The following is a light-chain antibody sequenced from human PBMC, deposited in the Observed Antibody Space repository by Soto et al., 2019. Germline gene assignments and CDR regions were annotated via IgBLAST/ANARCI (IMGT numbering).Light chain of an antibody. CDR3: QQYGSSPPVT. CDR1: QSVSSSY. CDR2: GAS. J-gene: IGKJ5*01. Sequence: EIVLTQSPGTLSLSPGERATLYCRASQSVSSSYLAWYQQKPGQAPRLLIYGASGRATGIPDRFSGSGSGTDFTLTINRLEPEDFAVYYCQQYGSSPPVTFGQGTRLEIK. V-gene: IGKV3-20*01.